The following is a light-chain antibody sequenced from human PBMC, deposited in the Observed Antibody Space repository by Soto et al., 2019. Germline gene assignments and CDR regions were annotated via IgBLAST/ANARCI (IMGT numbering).Light chain of an antibody. CDR3: QQYGTSPRT. CDR1: QSVSSNY. V-gene: IGKV3-20*01. Sequence: EIVLTQSPGTLSLSPGERASLSCRATQSVSSNYLAWYQQKPGQAPRLLIYDASNRATGIPDRFSGSGSGTDFTLTISSLEPEDFVVYYCQQYGTSPRTFGQGTKVDIK. CDR2: DAS. J-gene: IGKJ1*01.